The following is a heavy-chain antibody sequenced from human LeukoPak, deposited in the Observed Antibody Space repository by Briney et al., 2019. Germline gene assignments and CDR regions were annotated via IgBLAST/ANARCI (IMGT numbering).Heavy chain of an antibody. Sequence: PSETLSLTCAVYGVSFSGYYWSWIRQPPGKGLEWIGEINHSGSTNYNPSLKSRVTISVDTSKKQFSLKLSSVTAADTAVYYCASRRDYVWGSYRYSFDYWGQGTLVTVSS. D-gene: IGHD3-16*02. CDR2: INHSGST. J-gene: IGHJ4*02. CDR3: ASRRDYVWGSYRYSFDY. V-gene: IGHV4-34*01. CDR1: GVSFSGYY.